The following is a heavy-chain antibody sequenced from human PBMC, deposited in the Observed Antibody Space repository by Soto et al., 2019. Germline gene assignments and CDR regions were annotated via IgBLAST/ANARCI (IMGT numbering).Heavy chain of an antibody. CDR2: VYYSGIT. CDR1: CDSVNNYY. J-gene: IGHJ4*02. Sequence: SETLSLTGTVTCDSVNNYYWIWMRQPPGKGLDCMGYVYYSGITNYNPSLKSRVTISVYTSKNQISLRLKSVTAADTAVYYCARAETSGIHYFDYWGQGSLVTVSS. V-gene: IGHV4-59*02. D-gene: IGHD6-13*01. CDR3: ARAETSGIHYFDY.